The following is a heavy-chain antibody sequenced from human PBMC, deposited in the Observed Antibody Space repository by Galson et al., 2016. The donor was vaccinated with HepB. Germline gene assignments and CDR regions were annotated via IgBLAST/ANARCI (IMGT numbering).Heavy chain of an antibody. J-gene: IGHJ4*02. D-gene: IGHD4-11*01. CDR2: ISGNSNYV. CDR3: ARNLYSGADYSVDY. CDR1: GFTFSTYS. Sequence: SLRLSCAASGFTFSTYSMNWVRQAPGKGLEWISSISGNSNYVYHADSVKGRFTISRDNAKNSLYLQMDSLRAEDTALYYCARNLYSGADYSVDYWGQGTLVTVSS. V-gene: IGHV3-21*01.